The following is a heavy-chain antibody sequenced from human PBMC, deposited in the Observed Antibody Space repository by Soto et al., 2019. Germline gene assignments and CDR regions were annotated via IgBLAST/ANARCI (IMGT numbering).Heavy chain of an antibody. D-gene: IGHD3-10*01. CDR2: ISYDGSNK. J-gene: IGHJ4*02. CDR1: GFTFSSYG. Sequence: PGGSLRLSCAASGFTFSSYGMHWVRQAPGKGLEWVAVISYDGSNKYYADSVKGRFTISRDNSKNTLYLQMNSLRAEDTAVYYCAIKVLLRSAWGQGXLVTVYS. CDR3: AIKVLLRSA. V-gene: IGHV3-30*03.